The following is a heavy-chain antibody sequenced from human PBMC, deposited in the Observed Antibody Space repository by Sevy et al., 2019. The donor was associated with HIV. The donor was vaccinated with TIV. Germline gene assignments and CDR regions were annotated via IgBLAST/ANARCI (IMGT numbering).Heavy chain of an antibody. CDR3: AISKLGYCSSTFCYDVDGFDI. D-gene: IGHD2-2*01. J-gene: IGHJ3*02. CDR1: GYTFTGYY. V-gene: IGHV1-2*02. CDR2: INPNSGGR. Sequence: APVKVSCKASGYTFTGYYMHWVRPAPGQGLEWMGWINPNSGGRNYAQKFQGGFTMTRDTSIRTASMELRRLRSDDTAAYYRAISKLGYCSSTFCYDVDGFDIWGQGTMVTVSS.